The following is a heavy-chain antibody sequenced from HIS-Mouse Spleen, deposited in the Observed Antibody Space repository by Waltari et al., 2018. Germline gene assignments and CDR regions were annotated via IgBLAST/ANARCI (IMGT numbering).Heavy chain of an antibody. V-gene: IGHV4-39*07. CDR3: AREIPYSSSWYDWYFDL. J-gene: IGHJ2*01. CDR2: IYYSGST. D-gene: IGHD6-13*01. Sequence: QRQLQESGPGLVKPSETLSLTCTVPGCSISSSSYYWGWIRQPPGKGLEWSGSIYYSGSTYYNPSLKSRVTISVDTSKNQFSLKLSSVTAADTAVYYCAREIPYSSSWYDWYFDLWGRGTLVTVSS. CDR1: GCSISSSSYY.